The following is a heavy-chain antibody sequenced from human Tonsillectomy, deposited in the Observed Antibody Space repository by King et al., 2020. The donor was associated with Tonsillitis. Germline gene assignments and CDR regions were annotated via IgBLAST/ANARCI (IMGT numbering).Heavy chain of an antibody. CDR1: GFTFSNAW. D-gene: IGHD3-22*01. J-gene: IGHJ6*02. V-gene: IGHV3-15*01. CDR2: IKSKTDGGTT. Sequence: VQLVESGGGLVKPGGSLRLSCAASGFTFSNAWMSWVRQAPGKGLEWVGRIKSKTDGGTTDYAAPVKGRFTISRDDSKNTLYLQMNSLKTEDTAVYYCTSDLDYYDSSGYYDYCGMDVWGQGTTVTVSS. CDR3: TSDLDYYDSSGYYDYCGMDV.